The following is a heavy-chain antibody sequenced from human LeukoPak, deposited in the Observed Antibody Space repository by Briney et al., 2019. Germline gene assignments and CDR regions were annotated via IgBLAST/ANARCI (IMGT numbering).Heavy chain of an antibody. CDR3: AKGGIAAALFDY. CDR1: GFTFGRYW. V-gene: IGHV3-74*01. CDR2: ITTDGSGT. D-gene: IGHD6-13*01. J-gene: IGHJ4*02. Sequence: PGGSLRLSCADSGFTFGRYWMHWVRQAPGKGLVWVSHITTDGSGTSYADSVKGRFTISRDNVKNTLYLQMNSLRAEDTAVYYCAKGGIAAALFDYWGQGTLVTVSS.